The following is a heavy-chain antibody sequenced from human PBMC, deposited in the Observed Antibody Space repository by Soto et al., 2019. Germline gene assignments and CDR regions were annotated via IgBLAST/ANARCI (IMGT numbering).Heavy chain of an antibody. CDR2: IYHSGST. V-gene: IGHV4-34*01. J-gene: IGHJ4*02. CDR1: GGSFSGYF. CDR3: ARGYRRAIQDY. D-gene: IGHD3-3*01. Sequence: TLSLTCAVYGGSFSGYFWTWIRQAPGKGLEWIGEIYHSGSTNYNPSLKSRVTISVDTSKNQFSLKLSSVTAADTAVYYCARGYRRAIQDYWGQGTLVTVSS.